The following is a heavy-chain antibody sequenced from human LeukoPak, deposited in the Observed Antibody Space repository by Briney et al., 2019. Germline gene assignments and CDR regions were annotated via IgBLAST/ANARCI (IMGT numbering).Heavy chain of an antibody. V-gene: IGHV1-18*01. Sequence: ASVKVSCKASGYSFDRYGISWVRQAPGQGLEWLGWIGAFNGNTNYAQNLQGRVTMTADTSTTTAYMELRSLSSDDTAVYYCARDFLSYDGSENHFEDTFDIWGQGTMVNVSS. J-gene: IGHJ3*02. D-gene: IGHD3-22*01. CDR3: ARDFLSYDGSENHFEDTFDI. CDR1: GYSFDRYG. CDR2: IGAFNGNT.